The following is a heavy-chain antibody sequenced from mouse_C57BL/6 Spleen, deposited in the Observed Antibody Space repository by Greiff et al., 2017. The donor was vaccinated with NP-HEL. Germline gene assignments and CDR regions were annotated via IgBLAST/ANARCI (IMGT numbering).Heavy chain of an antibody. CDR3: ARSKDGYYDWYFDV. J-gene: IGHJ1*03. D-gene: IGHD2-3*01. V-gene: IGHV1-69*01. Sequence: QVQLKQPGAELVMPGASVKLSCKASGYTFTGYWMHWVKQRPGQGLEWIGEIDPSDSYTNYNQKFKGKSTLTVDKSSSTAYMQLSSLTSEDSAVYYCARSKDGYYDWYFDVWGTGTTVTVSS. CDR1: GYTFTGYW. CDR2: IDPSDSYT.